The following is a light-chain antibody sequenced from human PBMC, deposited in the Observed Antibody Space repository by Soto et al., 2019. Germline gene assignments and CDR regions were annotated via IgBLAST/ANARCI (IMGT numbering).Light chain of an antibody. J-gene: IGKJ5*01. CDR1: QSVSSN. V-gene: IGKV3-20*01. Sequence: EIVMTQSPATLSVSPGERATLSCRASQSVSSNLGWYQQKPGQAPRLLIYGTSSRATGIPDRFSGSGSGTDFTLTISRLEPEDFAVYYCQQYGNSPITFGQGTRLEIK. CDR3: QQYGNSPIT. CDR2: GTS.